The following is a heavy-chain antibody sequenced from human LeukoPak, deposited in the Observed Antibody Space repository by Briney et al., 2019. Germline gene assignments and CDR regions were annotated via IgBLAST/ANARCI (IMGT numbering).Heavy chain of an antibody. CDR2: INPNSGDT. CDR3: ARSLEMATTADY. V-gene: IGHV1-2*02. CDR1: GYTFTGYY. J-gene: IGHJ4*02. Sequence: ASVKVSCKASGYTFTGYYMHWVRQAPGQGLEWMGWINPNSGDTNYAQKFQGRVTMTRDTSISTAYMELSRLRSDDTAVYYCARSLEMATTADYWGQGTLVTVSS. D-gene: IGHD5-24*01.